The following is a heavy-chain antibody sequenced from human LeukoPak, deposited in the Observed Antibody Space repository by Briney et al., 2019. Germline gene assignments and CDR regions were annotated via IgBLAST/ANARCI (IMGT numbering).Heavy chain of an antibody. CDR3: ATKPSYYDFWSGYYPFDY. J-gene: IGHJ4*02. Sequence: GGSLRLSCAASGFTFSSYWMSWVRQAPGKGLEWVANIKQDGSEKYYVDSVKGRFTISRDNAKNSLYLQMNSLRAEDTAVYYCATKPSYYDFWSGYYPFDYWGQGTLVTVSS. CDR2: IKQDGSEK. V-gene: IGHV3-7*01. CDR1: GFTFSSYW. D-gene: IGHD3-3*01.